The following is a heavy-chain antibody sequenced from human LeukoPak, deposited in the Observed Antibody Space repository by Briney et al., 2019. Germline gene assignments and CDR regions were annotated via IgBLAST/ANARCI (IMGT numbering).Heavy chain of an antibody. Sequence: VASVKVSCKASGGTFSSYAISWVRQAPGQGLEWMGGIIPIFGTANYAQKFQGRVTITTDESTSTAYMELSSLRSEDTAVYYCARDLASIAALGNWFDPWGQGTLVTVSS. D-gene: IGHD6-6*01. J-gene: IGHJ5*02. V-gene: IGHV1-69*05. CDR3: ARDLASIAALGNWFDP. CDR1: GGTFSSYA. CDR2: IIPIFGTA.